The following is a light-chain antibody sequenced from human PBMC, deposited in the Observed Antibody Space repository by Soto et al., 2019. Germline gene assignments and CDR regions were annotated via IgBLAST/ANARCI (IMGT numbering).Light chain of an antibody. Sequence: VMTQSPATLSVSPGERATLSCRASQSINSNLAWYQQRPGQAPRLLIYGASTRATGIPARFSGSGSGTDFTLTISSLEPEDFAVYYCQQRSNWPPVFGGGTKVDIK. CDR2: GAS. J-gene: IGKJ4*01. CDR3: QQRSNWPPV. V-gene: IGKV3-15*01. CDR1: QSINSN.